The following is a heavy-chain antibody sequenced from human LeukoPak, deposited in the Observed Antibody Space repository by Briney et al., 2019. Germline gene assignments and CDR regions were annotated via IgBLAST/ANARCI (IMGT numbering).Heavy chain of an antibody. D-gene: IGHD3-22*01. V-gene: IGHV3-30*14. Sequence: PGGSLRLSCAASGFTFSSYAMHWVRQAPGKGLEWVAVISYDGSNKYYADSVKGRFTISRDNSKNTLYLQMGSLRAEDMAVYYCARDSSGKRYSSYYGMDVWGQGTTVTVSS. CDR2: ISYDGSNK. CDR1: GFTFSSYA. CDR3: ARDSSGKRYSSYYGMDV. J-gene: IGHJ6*02.